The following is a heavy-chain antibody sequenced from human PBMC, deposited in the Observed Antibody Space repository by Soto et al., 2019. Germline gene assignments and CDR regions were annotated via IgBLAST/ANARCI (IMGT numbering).Heavy chain of an antibody. V-gene: IGHV4-31*11. CDR2: ISHSGST. D-gene: IGHD2-2*02. CDR3: AREYTYGSNFFDC. CDR1: GGSMRIAAYY. Sequence: PSETLSLTCAVSGGSMRIAAYYWSWIRQHPGKGLEWIGYISHSGSTYYNPSLKSRVIISVDTSKNQFSLSLTSVTAADTAVYYCAREYTYGSNFFDCWGQGALVTVSS. J-gene: IGHJ4*02.